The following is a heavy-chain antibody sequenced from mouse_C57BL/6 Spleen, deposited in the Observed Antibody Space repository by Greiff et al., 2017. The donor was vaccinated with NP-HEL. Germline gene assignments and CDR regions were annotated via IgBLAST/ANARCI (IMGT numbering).Heavy chain of an antibody. Sequence: QVQLQQPGAELVKPGASVKLSCKASGYTFTSYWMHWVKQRSGQGLEWIGWFYPGSGSIKYNEKFKDKATLTADKSSSTVYMELSRLTSEDSAVYFCARHEGRQLRLHYYAMDYWGQGTSVTVSS. V-gene: IGHV1-62-2*01. CDR1: GYTFTSYW. J-gene: IGHJ4*01. D-gene: IGHD3-2*02. CDR2: FYPGSGSI. CDR3: ARHEGRQLRLHYYAMDY.